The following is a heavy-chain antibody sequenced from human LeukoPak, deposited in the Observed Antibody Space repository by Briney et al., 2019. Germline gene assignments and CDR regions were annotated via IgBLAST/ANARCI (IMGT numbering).Heavy chain of an antibody. Sequence: PGGSLRLSCAASGFTFSSYSMNWVRQAPGKGLEWVSSISSSSSYIYYADSVKGRFTISRDNAKNSLYLQMNSLRAEDTAVYYCARHKIWAAMYYDYWGQGTLVTVSS. V-gene: IGHV3-21*01. J-gene: IGHJ4*02. CDR3: ARHKIWAAMYYDY. D-gene: IGHD2-2*01. CDR2: ISSSSSYI. CDR1: GFTFSSYS.